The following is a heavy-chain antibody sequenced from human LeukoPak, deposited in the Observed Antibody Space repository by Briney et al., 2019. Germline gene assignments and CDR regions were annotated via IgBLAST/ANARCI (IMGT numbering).Heavy chain of an antibody. CDR2: ISYDGSNK. J-gene: IGHJ4*02. Sequence: PGGSLRLSCAASGFTFSSYDMHWVRQGPGKGLEWVAVISYDGSNKYYADSVKGRFTISRDNSKNTLYLQVNSLRAEDTAVYYCARDDGGKFFDYWGQGTLVTVSS. V-gene: IGHV3-30-3*01. D-gene: IGHD4-23*01. CDR3: ARDDGGKFFDY. CDR1: GFTFSSYD.